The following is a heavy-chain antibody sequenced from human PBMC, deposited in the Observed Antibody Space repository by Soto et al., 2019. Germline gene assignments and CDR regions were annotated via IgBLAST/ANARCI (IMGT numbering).Heavy chain of an antibody. D-gene: IGHD3-3*01. Sequence: ASVKVSCEASRYTFTAYNMHCVRQAPGKKLERIGWINPNSGGTTYAQKFQGWVTMTRDTSISTAYMELSRLRSDDTAVYYCARGAGRLYYDFWGGYSQYYHYYGMDVWGQGTTVTVSS. CDR3: ARGAGRLYYDFWGGYSQYYHYYGMDV. CDR2: INPNSGGT. V-gene: IGHV1-2*04. CDR1: RYTFTAYN. J-gene: IGHJ6*02.